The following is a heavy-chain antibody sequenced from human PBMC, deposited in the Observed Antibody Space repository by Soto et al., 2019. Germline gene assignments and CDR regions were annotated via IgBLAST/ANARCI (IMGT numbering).Heavy chain of an antibody. J-gene: IGHJ6*02. Sequence: EVQLVESGGGLLQPGGSLRLSCAVSGSTFRNDWMHWVRQAPGKGLVWVSHINSDGSSTNYADFVKGRFTIARDNAKNTVYLRMNSLRAEDTAVYYCARDRSYSLDVWGQGTTVTVSS. V-gene: IGHV3-74*01. CDR1: GSTFRNDW. CDR2: INSDGSST. CDR3: ARDRSYSLDV.